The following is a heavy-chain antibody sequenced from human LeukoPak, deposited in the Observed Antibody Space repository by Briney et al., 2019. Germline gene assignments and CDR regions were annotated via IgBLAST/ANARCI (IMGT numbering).Heavy chain of an antibody. V-gene: IGHV4-34*01. D-gene: IGHD2-15*01. CDR2: INHSGST. CDR1: GGSFSGYY. CDR3: ARGRCSGGSCYSSNWFDP. J-gene: IGHJ5*02. Sequence: SETLSLTCAVYGGSFSGYYWSWIRQPPGKGLEWIGEINHSGSTNYNPSLKSRVTISVDTSKNQFSLKLGSVTAADTAVYYCARGRCSGGSCYSSNWFDPWGQGTLVTVSS.